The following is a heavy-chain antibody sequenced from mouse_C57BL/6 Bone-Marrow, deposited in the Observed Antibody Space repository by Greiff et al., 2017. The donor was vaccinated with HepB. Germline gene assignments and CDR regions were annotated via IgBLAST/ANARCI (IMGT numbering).Heavy chain of an antibody. Sequence: QVQLQQSGAELASPGASVTLSCKASGYTFTDYIMNWVKKRPGQGLEWIGRIYPVSGETNYNQKFMGKATFSVDRSSSTVYMMLNSLTSEDPAVYYCGGPGLTGTFYWYFDVWGTGTTVTVSS. CDR1: GYTFTDYI. J-gene: IGHJ1*03. CDR3: GGPGLTGTFYWYFDV. CDR2: IYPVSGET. V-gene: IGHV1-11*01. D-gene: IGHD4-1*01.